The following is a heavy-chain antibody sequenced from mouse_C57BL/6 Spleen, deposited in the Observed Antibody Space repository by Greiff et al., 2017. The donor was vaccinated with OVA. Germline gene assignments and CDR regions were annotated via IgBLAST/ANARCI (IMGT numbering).Heavy chain of an antibody. CDR2: ISDGGSYT. J-gene: IGHJ2*01. CDR1: GFTFSSYA. D-gene: IGHD2-4*01. V-gene: IGHV5-4*01. CDR3: ARPYDYGFDY. Sequence: EVHLVESGGGLVKPGGSLKLSCAASGFTFSSYAMSWVRQTPEKRLEWVATISDGGSYTYYPDNVKGRFTISRDNAKNNLYLQMSHLKSEDTAMYYCARPYDYGFDYWGQGTTLTVSS.